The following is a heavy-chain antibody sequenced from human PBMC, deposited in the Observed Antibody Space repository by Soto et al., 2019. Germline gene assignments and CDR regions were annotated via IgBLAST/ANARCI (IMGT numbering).Heavy chain of an antibody. Sequence: QVQLQESGPGLVKPSQTLSLTCTVSGGSISSGDYYWSWIRQPPGKGLEWIGYIYYSGSTYYNPSLKSRVTRSVDTSKNQFSLRLSSVTAADTAVYYCARERPDGCRLDPWGQGTLVTVSS. CDR2: IYYSGST. V-gene: IGHV4-30-4*01. CDR1: GGSISSGDYY. J-gene: IGHJ5*02. D-gene: IGHD6-19*01. CDR3: ARERPDGCRLDP.